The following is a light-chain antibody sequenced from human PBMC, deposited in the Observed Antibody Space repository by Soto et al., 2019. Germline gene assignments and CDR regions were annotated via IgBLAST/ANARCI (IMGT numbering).Light chain of an antibody. V-gene: IGLV2-14*03. CDR2: DVS. CDR1: SSDVGDYNY. CDR3: SSYTGSSTPYV. Sequence: QSVLTQPASVSGSPGQSITISCTGTSSDVGDYNYVSWYQQHPGKAPKLMIYDVSNRPSGVSNRFSGSKSGNTASLTISGLQAEDEADYYCSSYTGSSTPYVFGTGTKVTVL. J-gene: IGLJ1*01.